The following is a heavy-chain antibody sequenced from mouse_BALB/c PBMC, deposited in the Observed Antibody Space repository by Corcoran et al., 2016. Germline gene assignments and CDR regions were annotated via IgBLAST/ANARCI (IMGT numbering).Heavy chain of an antibody. CDR3: ARYYYGSSFDY. Sequence: EVQLQQSGAELVKPGASVKLSCTASGFDIKDTYMHWVKQRPEQGLDWIGRIDPANGNPKYDPKFQGKATITADTSSNTAYLQLSSLTSEDSAVYYFARYYYGSSFDYWGQGTTLTVSS. V-gene: IGHV14-3*02. J-gene: IGHJ2*01. CDR2: IDPANGNP. D-gene: IGHD1-1*01. CDR1: GFDIKDTY.